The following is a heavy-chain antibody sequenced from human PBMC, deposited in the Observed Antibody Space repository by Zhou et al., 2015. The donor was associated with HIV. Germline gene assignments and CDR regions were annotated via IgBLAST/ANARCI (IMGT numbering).Heavy chain of an antibody. D-gene: IGHD3-10*01. CDR2: MNPNSGNT. CDR3: ARVGFTMVRGVIQRSAFDP. Sequence: QVQLVQSGAEVKKPGASVKVSCKASGYTFTSYDINWVRQATGQGLEWMGWMNPNSGNTGYAQKFQGRVTMTRNTSISTAYMELSSLRSEDTAVYYCARVGFTMVRGVIQRSAFDPWGQGTLVTVSS. J-gene: IGHJ5*02. V-gene: IGHV1-8*01. CDR1: GYTFTSYD.